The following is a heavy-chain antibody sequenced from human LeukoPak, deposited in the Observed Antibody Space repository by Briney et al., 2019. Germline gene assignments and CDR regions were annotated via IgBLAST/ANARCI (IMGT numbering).Heavy chain of an antibody. Sequence: GGSLRLSCTASGFTFSSYAMHWVRQAPGKGLEWVSGISGSGTSTYYADSVKGRFTISRDNSKNTLFLQMNSLRAEDTAIYYCAKVTYGSGTYGAFDSWGQGTLVTVSS. D-gene: IGHD3-10*01. CDR1: GFTFSSYA. J-gene: IGHJ4*02. CDR2: ISGSGTST. V-gene: IGHV3-23*01. CDR3: AKVTYGSGTYGAFDS.